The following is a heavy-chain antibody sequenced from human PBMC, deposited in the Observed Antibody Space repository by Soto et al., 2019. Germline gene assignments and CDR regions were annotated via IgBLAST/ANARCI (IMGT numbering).Heavy chain of an antibody. J-gene: IGHJ6*02. CDR3: ARDWEAVVAANAYYYSYGMDV. Sequence: SQTLSLTCAISGDSVSSNSAAWNWIRQSPSRGLEWLGRTYYRSKWYNDYAVSVKSRITINPDTSKNQFSLQLNSVTPEDTAVYYCARDWEAVVAANAYYYSYGMDVWGQGTTVTVSS. D-gene: IGHD2-15*01. V-gene: IGHV6-1*01. CDR2: TYYRSKWYN. CDR1: GDSVSSNSAA.